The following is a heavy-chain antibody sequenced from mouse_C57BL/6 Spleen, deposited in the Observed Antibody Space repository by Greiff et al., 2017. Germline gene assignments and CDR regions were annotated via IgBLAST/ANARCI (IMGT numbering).Heavy chain of an antibody. V-gene: IGHV1-69*01. J-gene: IGHJ4*01. CDR1: GYTFTSYW. CDR3: ARGAYYGNYGYAMDY. Sequence: QVQLQQPGAELVMPGASVKLSCKASGYTFTSYWMHWVKQRPGQGLEWIGEIDPSDSYTNYNQKFKGKSTLTVDKSSSTAYMQLSSLTSEDSAVYYWARGAYYGNYGYAMDYWGQGTSVTVSS. D-gene: IGHD2-10*01. CDR2: IDPSDSYT.